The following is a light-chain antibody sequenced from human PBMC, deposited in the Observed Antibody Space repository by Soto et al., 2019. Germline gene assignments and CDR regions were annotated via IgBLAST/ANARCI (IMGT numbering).Light chain of an antibody. Sequence: EIVMTQSPATLPVSPGERATLSCRASQSVSSNLAWYQQKPGQAPRFLTYGASTRATGIPARFSGSGSGTEFTLTISSLQSEDFAVYYCQQYDNWPLTFGGGTKVEIK. CDR3: QQYDNWPLT. V-gene: IGKV3-15*01. J-gene: IGKJ4*01. CDR1: QSVSSN. CDR2: GAS.